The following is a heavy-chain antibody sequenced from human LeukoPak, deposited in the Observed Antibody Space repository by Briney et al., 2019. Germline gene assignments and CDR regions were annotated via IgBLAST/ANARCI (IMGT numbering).Heavy chain of an antibody. CDR3: ARDSVYSSSPNYYYYYMDV. CDR1: GYTFTSYG. J-gene: IGHJ6*03. D-gene: IGHD6-6*01. V-gene: IGHV1-18*01. CDR2: ISAYNGNT. Sequence: ASVKVSCEAAGYTFTSYGISWVRQAPGQGLEWMGWISAYNGNTNYAQKLRGRVTMTTDTSTSTAYMELRSLRSDDTAVYYCARDSVYSSSPNYYYYYMDVWGKGTTVTVSS.